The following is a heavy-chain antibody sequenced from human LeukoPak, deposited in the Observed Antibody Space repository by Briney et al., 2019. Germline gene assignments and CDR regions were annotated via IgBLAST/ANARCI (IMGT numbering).Heavy chain of an antibody. J-gene: IGHJ4*02. CDR1: GFTFSSYA. CDR2: ISTTSTET. Sequence: GGSLRLSCAASGFTFSSYAMSWVRQAPGKGLEWVSAISTTSTETHYADSVKGRFTISRDNSKNTLSLQMSSLRAEDTALYYCAKGSGNGYGSGPFDYWGQGTLVTVSS. D-gene: IGHD3-10*01. V-gene: IGHV3-23*01. CDR3: AKGSGNGYGSGPFDY.